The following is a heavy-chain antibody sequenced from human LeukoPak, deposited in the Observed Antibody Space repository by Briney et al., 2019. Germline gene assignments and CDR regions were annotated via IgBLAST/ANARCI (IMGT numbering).Heavy chain of an antibody. D-gene: IGHD1-7*01. V-gene: IGHV4-39*07. J-gene: IGHJ4*02. CDR2: IYHSGST. CDR3: GRRSRSTWNYRRGDY. Sequence: PSETLSLTCTVSGDSISSGSYYWGWIRQPPGKGLEWIGSIYHSGSTYYNPSLKSRVTISLDMSKNQFSVKLSSVTAADTAVYYCGRRSRSTWNYRRGDYWGQGTLVTVSS. CDR1: GDSISSGSYY.